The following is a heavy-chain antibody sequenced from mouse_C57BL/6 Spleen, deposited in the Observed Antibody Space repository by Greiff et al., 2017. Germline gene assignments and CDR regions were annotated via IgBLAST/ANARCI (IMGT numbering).Heavy chain of an antibody. V-gene: IGHV5-4*01. J-gene: IGHJ4*01. CDR1: GFTFSSYA. D-gene: IGHD1-1*01. CDR3: ARDLVLRGNAMDY. Sequence: EVKVVESGGGLVKPGGSLKLSCAASGFTFSSYAMSWVRQTPEKRLEWVATISDGGSYTYYPDNVKGRFTISRDNAKNNLYLQMSHLKSEDTAMYYCARDLVLRGNAMDYWGQGTSVTVSS. CDR2: ISDGGSYT.